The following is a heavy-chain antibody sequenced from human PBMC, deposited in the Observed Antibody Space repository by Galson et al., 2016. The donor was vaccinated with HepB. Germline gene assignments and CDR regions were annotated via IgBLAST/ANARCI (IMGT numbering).Heavy chain of an antibody. CDR1: GGSVISDSDY. D-gene: IGHD6-13*01. Sequence: ETLSLTCTVSGGSVISDSDYWSWIRQSPGKGLEWIGQIYYTGSTNYNPSLQSRVTISIDTSKNQFSLNLSSVTAADTAVYYCATAPFSSSSWGDDWGQGTLGNVSS. V-gene: IGHV4-61*01. CDR2: IYYTGST. J-gene: IGHJ4*02. CDR3: ATAPFSSSSWGDD.